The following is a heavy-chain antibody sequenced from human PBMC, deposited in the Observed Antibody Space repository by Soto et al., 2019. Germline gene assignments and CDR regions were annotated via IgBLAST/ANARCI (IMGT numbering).Heavy chain of an antibody. CDR2: INHSGST. Sequence: ASETLSLTCTVSGGSISSGGYYWSWIRQPPGKGLEWIGEINHSGSTNYNPSLKSRVTMSVDTSKNQFSLKLSSVTAADTAVYYCWAPKWISCRGGSCYGFDSWDQGTMVTVS. V-gene: IGHV4-39*07. CDR1: GGSISSGGYY. D-gene: IGHD2-15*01. J-gene: IGHJ3*02. CDR3: WAPKWISCRGGSCYGFDS.